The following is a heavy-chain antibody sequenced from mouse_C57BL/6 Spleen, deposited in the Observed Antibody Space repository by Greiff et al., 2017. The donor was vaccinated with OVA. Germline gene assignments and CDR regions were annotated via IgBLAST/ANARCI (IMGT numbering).Heavy chain of an antibody. D-gene: IGHD3-2*02. CDR1: GYTFTSYW. Sequence: QVQLQQSGAELVRPGTSVKLSCKASGYTFTSYWMHWVKQRPGQGLEWIGVIDPSDSYTNYNQKFKGKATLTVDTSSSTAYMQLSSLTSEDSAVYYCAETAQATYYFDYWGQGTTLTVSS. CDR2: IDPSDSYT. CDR3: AETAQATYYFDY. J-gene: IGHJ2*01. V-gene: IGHV1-59*01.